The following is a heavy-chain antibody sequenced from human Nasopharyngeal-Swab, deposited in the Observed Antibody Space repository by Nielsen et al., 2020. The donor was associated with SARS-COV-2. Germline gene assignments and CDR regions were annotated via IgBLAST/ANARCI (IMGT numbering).Heavy chain of an antibody. CDR3: ARHAEVLRYFDWVYREGWFDP. V-gene: IGHV4-39*01. J-gene: IGHJ5*02. CDR2: IYHSGST. Sequence: WIRQPPGKGLEWIGEIYHSGSTNYNPSLKSRVTISVDTSKNQFSLKLSSVTAADTAVYYCARHAEVLRYFDWVYREGWFDPWGQGTLVTVSS. D-gene: IGHD3-9*01.